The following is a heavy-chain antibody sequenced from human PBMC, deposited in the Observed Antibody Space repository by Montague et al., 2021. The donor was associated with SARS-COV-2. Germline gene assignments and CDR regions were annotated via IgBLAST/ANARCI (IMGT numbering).Heavy chain of an antibody. CDR1: GDSITTYY. J-gene: IGHJ4*02. Sequence: SETLSLTCSVSGDSITTYYWSWIRQSPGRGLEWIGHIYYTGTTKYNPSLKSRVTISVDTSRRQFSLKLKSVTAADTAVYYWAGAQTTCLIANCVNYFDYWGQGALVTVSS. CDR2: IYYTGTT. V-gene: IGHV4-59*01. CDR3: AGAQTTCLIANCVNYFDY. D-gene: IGHD1-1*01.